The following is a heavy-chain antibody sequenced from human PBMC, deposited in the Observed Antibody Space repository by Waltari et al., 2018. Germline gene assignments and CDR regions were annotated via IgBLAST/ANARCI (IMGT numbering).Heavy chain of an antibody. J-gene: IGHJ3*02. CDR3: ARDREVTKWSLIPDERRAFDI. CDR1: GFTFDDYA. CDR2: VSWNSGSI. D-gene: IGHD2-15*01. Sequence: EVQLVESGGGLVQPGRSLRLSCAASGFTFDDYAMHWVRQAPGKGLEWVSGVSWNSGSIGYADSVKGRFTISRDNAKRSLYLQINSLRAEDTAVYYCARDREVTKWSLIPDERRAFDIWGQGTMVTVSS. V-gene: IGHV3-9*01.